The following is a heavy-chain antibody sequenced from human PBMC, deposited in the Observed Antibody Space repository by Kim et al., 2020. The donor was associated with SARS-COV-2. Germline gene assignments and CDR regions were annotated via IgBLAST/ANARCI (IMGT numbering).Heavy chain of an antibody. V-gene: IGHV3-30*18. Sequence: GGSLRLSCAASGFIFSSYGMHWVRQAPGKGLEWVAVISFDGSSKYYADSVKGRFTISRDNSKNTLYLQMNSLRAEDTAVYYCAKNNYDSSSYLGRWGQGTLVTVSS. D-gene: IGHD3-22*01. CDR1: GFIFSSYG. CDR2: ISFDGSSK. J-gene: IGHJ4*02. CDR3: AKNNYDSSSYLGR.